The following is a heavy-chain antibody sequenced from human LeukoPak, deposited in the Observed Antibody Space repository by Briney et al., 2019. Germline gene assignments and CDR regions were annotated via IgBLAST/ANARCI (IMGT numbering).Heavy chain of an antibody. CDR2: ISAYNGNT. CDR1: GYTFTSYG. CDR3: ARGLGDYVWGSYDAFDI. V-gene: IGHV1-18*01. Sequence: GASVKVSCKASGYTFTSYGISWVRQAPGQGLEWMGWISAYNGNTNYAQKLQGRVTMTTDTSTSTAYMELRSLRSDDTAVYYCARGLGDYVWGSYDAFDIWGQGTMVTVSS. D-gene: IGHD3-16*01. J-gene: IGHJ3*02.